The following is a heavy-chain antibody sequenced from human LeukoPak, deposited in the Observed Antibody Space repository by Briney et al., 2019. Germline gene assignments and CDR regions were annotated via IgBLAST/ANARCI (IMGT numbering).Heavy chain of an antibody. J-gene: IGHJ6*02. V-gene: IGHV1-18*01. CDR1: GFIFTNYG. CDR3: ARRLVPAAMGYYYGMDV. D-gene: IGHD2-2*01. Sequence: ASVKVSCKASGFIFTNYGFNWVRQAPGQGLEWMGWISAYNGNTNYAQKLQGRVTMTTDTSTSTAYMELRSLRSDDTAVYYCARRLVPAAMGYYYGMDVWGQGTTVTVSS. CDR2: ISAYNGNT.